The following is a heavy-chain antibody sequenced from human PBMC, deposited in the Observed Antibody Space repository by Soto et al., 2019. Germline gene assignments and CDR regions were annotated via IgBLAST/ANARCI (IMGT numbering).Heavy chain of an antibody. CDR2: INAGNGNT. V-gene: IGHV1-3*01. CDR1: GYTFTSYA. Sequence: ASVKVSCKASGYTFTSYAMHWVRQAPGQRLEWMGWINAGNGNTKYSQKFQGRVTITRDTSASTAYMELSSLRSEDTAVYYCARVHTSYVPGAFDIWGQGTMVTVSS. CDR3: ARVHTSYVPGAFDI. J-gene: IGHJ3*02. D-gene: IGHD3-16*01.